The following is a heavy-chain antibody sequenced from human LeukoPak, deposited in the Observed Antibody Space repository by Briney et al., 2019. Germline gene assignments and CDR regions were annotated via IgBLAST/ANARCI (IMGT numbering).Heavy chain of an antibody. V-gene: IGHV1-46*01. D-gene: IGHD2-15*01. CDR2: INPSGGST. CDR1: EYTFTSYY. J-gene: IGHJ6*02. CDR3: ARDKGPYCSGGSCPYYYYYGMDV. Sequence: GASVKVSCKASEYTFTSYYMHWVRQAPGQGLEWMGIINPSGGSTSYAQKFQGRVTMTRDTSTSTVYMELSSLRSEDTAVYYCARDKGPYCSGGSCPYYYYYGMDVWGQGTTVTVSS.